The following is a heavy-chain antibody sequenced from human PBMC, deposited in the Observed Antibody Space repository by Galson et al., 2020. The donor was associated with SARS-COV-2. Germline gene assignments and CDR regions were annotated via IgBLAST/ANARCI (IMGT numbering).Heavy chain of an antibody. CDR2: ITPSNDNT. CDR3: TRLLGSNWYFDL. J-gene: IGHJ2*01. Sequence: ASVKVSCRASDYTFTNYGITWLRQAPGQGLEWLGWITPSNDNTNYAPKFQGRFTMTTDTSTSTAYMELRSLISDDTAVYYCTRLLGSNWYFDLWGRGTLVTVSS. CDR1: DYTFTNYG. D-gene: IGHD3-16*01. V-gene: IGHV1-18*01.